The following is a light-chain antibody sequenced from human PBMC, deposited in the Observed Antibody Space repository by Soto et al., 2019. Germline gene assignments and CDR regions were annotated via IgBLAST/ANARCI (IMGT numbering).Light chain of an antibody. CDR3: QQYNSYTWT. Sequence: DIQMTQSPSTLSASVGDRVTITCRASQSISSWLAWYQQKPGKAPKLLIYDASSLESVVPSRFSGSGSGTEFTLTIRSLQPDDFATYYCQQYNSYTWTFGQGTKVEIK. CDR2: DAS. J-gene: IGKJ1*01. V-gene: IGKV1-5*01. CDR1: QSISSW.